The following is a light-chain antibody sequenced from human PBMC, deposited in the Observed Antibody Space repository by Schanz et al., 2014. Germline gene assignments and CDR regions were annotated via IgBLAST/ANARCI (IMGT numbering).Light chain of an antibody. V-gene: IGKV3D-20*02. CDR1: QSVTTRS. CDR3: QQRRSGPQT. CDR2: GAS. J-gene: IGKJ1*01. Sequence: EIVLTQSPDTLSLSPGEGVTLSCRASQSVTTRSLAWYQQKPGQAPRLLIYGASTRATGIPDRFSGRGSGTDFTLTISSLEPEDFAVYYCQQRRSGPQTFGQGTKVEIK.